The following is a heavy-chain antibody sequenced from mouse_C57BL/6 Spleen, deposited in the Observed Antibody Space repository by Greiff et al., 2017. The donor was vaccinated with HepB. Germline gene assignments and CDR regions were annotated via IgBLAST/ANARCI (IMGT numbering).Heavy chain of an antibody. Sequence: QVQLQQPGAELVRPGSSVKLSCKASGYTFTSYWMDWVKQRPGQGLEWIGNIYPSDSETHYNQKFKDKATLTVDKSSSTAYMQLSSLTSEDSAVYYCARMITTDPYYFDYWGQGTTLTVSS. V-gene: IGHV1-61*01. D-gene: IGHD1-1*01. CDR1: GYTFTSYW. CDR2: IYPSDSET. CDR3: ARMITTDPYYFDY. J-gene: IGHJ2*01.